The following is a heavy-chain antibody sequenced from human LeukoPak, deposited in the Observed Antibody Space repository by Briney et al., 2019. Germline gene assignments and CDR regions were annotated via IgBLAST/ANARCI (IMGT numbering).Heavy chain of an antibody. CDR2: ISGSGGST. Sequence: PGGSLRLSCAASGFTFSSYAMSWVRQAPGKGLEWVSAISGSGGSTYYADSVKGRFTISRDNAKNTLYLQMNSLRAEDTAVYYCARAYDSSGYYKNDAFDIWGQGTMVTVSS. D-gene: IGHD3-22*01. V-gene: IGHV3-23*01. CDR3: ARAYDSSGYYKNDAFDI. CDR1: GFTFSSYA. J-gene: IGHJ3*02.